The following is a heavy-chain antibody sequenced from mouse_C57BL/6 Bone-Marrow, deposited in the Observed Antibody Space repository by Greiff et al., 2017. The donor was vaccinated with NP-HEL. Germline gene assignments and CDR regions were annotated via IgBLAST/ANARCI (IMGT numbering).Heavy chain of an antibody. J-gene: IGHJ2*01. V-gene: IGHV14-3*01. D-gene: IGHD2-13*01. CDR2: IDPAHGNT. Sequence: VQLQQPVAELVRPGASVKLSCTASGFNIKNTYMHWVKQRPEQGLEWIGRIDPAHGNTEYAPKFQGKATITADTSSNTAYLQLSSLTSEDTAIYYCARKELTAYYFDYWGQGTTLTVSS. CDR1: GFNIKNTY. CDR3: ARKELTAYYFDY.